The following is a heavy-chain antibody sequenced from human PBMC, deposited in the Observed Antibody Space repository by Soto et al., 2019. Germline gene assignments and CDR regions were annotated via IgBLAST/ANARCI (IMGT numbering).Heavy chain of an antibody. V-gene: IGHV5-51*01. CDR2: IYPGDSDT. D-gene: IGHD6-6*01. J-gene: IGHJ6*02. CDR3: ARAPEYSSSLDYYYYGMEV. CDR1: GYSFTSYW. Sequence: PGESLKISCKGSGYSFTSYWIGWVRQMXGKGLXWMGIIYPGDSDTRYSPSFQGQVTISADKSISTAYLQWSSLKASDTAMYYCARAPEYSSSLDYYYYGMEVWGQGTTVTVSS.